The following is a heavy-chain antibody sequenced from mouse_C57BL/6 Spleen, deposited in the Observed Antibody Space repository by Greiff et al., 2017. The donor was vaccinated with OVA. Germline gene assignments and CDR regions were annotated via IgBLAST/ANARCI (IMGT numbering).Heavy chain of an antibody. D-gene: IGHD1-1*02. CDR3: ARGRNGGDGPWFAY. CDR1: GYTFTSYW. Sequence: QVQLQQPGAELVRPGSSVKLSCKASGYTFTSYWMHWVKQRPIQGLEWIGNIDPSDSETHYNQKFKDKATLTVDKSSSTAYMQLSSLTSEDSAVYYCARGRNGGDGPWFAYWGQGTLVTVSA. V-gene: IGHV1-52*01. CDR2: IDPSDSET. J-gene: IGHJ3*01.